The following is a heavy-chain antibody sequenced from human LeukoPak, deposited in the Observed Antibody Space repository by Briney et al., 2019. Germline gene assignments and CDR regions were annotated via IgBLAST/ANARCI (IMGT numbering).Heavy chain of an antibody. V-gene: IGHV1-2*04. J-gene: IGHJ4*02. CDR1: GYTFTGYY. CDR3: AXXGXGIXAAGTADYFDY. D-gene: IGHD6-13*01. CDR2: INPNSGGT. Sequence: ASVKVSCKASGYTFTGYYMHWVRQAPGQGLEWMGWINPNSGGTNYAQKFQGWVTMTRDTSISTAYMELSRLTSDDTAVYYCAXXGXGIXAAGTADYFDYWGQGTLVTVSS.